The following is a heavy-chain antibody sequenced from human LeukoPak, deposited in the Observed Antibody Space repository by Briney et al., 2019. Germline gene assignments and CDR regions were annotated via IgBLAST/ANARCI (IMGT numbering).Heavy chain of an antibody. CDR1: GFSFSSHW. D-gene: IGHD6-13*01. J-gene: IGHJ4*02. Sequence: PGGSLRLSCAGSGFSFSSHWMSWVRQVPGKGLEWVSGITWNSGSIDYADSVKGRFTISRDNAKNSLYLQMNSLRAEDTALYYCGKDMYSSSWNFFDYWGRGTLVTVSS. V-gene: IGHV3-9*01. CDR2: ITWNSGSI. CDR3: GKDMYSSSWNFFDY.